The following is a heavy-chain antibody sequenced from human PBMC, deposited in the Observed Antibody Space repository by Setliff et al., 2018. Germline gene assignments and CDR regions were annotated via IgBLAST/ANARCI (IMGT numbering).Heavy chain of an antibody. CDR1: GASFSDYY. Sequence: PSETLSLTCAVYGASFSDYYWSWIRQPPGKGLEWIGEISHSGSANYNPSLKSRVTMSVDTSKNQFSLTLTSVTAADTAIYYCARQRVVVGAPSWFDPWGQGTLVTVS. CDR3: ARQRVVVGAPSWFDP. V-gene: IGHV4-34*01. CDR2: ISHSGSA. D-gene: IGHD2-15*01. J-gene: IGHJ5*02.